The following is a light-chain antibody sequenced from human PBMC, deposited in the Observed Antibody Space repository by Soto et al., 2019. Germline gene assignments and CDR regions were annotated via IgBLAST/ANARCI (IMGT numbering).Light chain of an antibody. Sequence: QLVLTQPPSASGTPGQRVTISCSGSSSNIGSKYVYWYQQLPGTAPKLLIYRNNQRPSGVPDRFSGSKSGTSASLAISGLRSEDEADYYCAAWDDSLSGGGFGGGTKLTVL. CDR2: RNN. CDR1: SSNIGSKY. J-gene: IGLJ2*01. CDR3: AAWDDSLSGGG. V-gene: IGLV1-47*01.